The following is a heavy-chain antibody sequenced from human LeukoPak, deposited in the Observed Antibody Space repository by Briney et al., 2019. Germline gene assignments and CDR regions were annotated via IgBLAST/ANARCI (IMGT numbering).Heavy chain of an antibody. Sequence: GASVKVSCKASGGTFSSYAISWVRQAPGQGLEWMGWINPNSGGTNYAQKFQGRVTMTRDTSISTAYMELSRLRSDDTAVYYCASRPSGGFDYWGQGTLVTVSS. CDR1: GGTFSSYA. CDR2: INPNSGGT. V-gene: IGHV1-2*02. CDR3: ASRPSGGFDY. J-gene: IGHJ4*02. D-gene: IGHD1-26*01.